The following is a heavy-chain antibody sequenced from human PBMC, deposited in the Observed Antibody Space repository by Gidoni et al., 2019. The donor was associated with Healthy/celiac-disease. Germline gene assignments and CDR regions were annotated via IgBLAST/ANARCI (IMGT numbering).Heavy chain of an antibody. J-gene: IGHJ5*02. CDR2: IYHSGST. CDR3: ARKKMSIAARLGPNWFDP. Sequence: QVQLQESGPGLVKPSGTLSLTCAVSGGSISSSNWWSWVRQPPGKGLEWIGEIYHSGSTNYNPSLKSRVTISVDKPKNQFSLKLSSVTAADTAVYYCARKKMSIAARLGPNWFDPWGQGTLVTVSS. V-gene: IGHV4-4*02. D-gene: IGHD6-6*01. CDR1: GGSISSSNW.